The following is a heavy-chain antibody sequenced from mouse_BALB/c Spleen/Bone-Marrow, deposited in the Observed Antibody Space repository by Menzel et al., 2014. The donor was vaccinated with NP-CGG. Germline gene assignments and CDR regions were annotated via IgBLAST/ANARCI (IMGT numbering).Heavy chain of an antibody. CDR2: ISGGGSYT. D-gene: IGHD2-4*01. J-gene: IGHJ3*01. CDR1: GFSFNSYG. V-gene: IGHV5-9-2*01. CDR3: ARHAYYDQTEVSFVY. Sequence: EVQLQESGGGLVKSGGSLKLSCAASGFSFNSYGMSWVRQTPEKRLEWVATISGGGSYTFYPDSVKGRFTISRDNAKNNLYLQLSSLRSEDTALYHCARHAYYDQTEVSFVYWGQGTLVTVSA.